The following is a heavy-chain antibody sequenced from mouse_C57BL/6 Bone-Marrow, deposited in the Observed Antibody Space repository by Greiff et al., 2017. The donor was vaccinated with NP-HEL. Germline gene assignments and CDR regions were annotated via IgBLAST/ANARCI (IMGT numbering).Heavy chain of an antibody. D-gene: IGHD2-3*01. CDR3: ARGIYDGPDWYFDV. CDR2: IYPRSGNT. CDR1: GYTFTSYG. Sequence: QVQLQQSGAELARPGASVKLSCKASGYTFTSYGISWVKQRTGQGLEWIGEIYPRSGNTYYNEKFKGKATLTADKSSSTAYMELRSLTSEDSAVYFCARGIYDGPDWYFDVWGTGTTVTVSS. J-gene: IGHJ1*03. V-gene: IGHV1-81*01.